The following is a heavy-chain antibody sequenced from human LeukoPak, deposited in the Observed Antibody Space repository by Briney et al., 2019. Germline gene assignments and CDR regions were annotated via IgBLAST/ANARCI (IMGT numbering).Heavy chain of an antibody. D-gene: IGHD2-2*02. CDR2: INPNSGGT. CDR1: GYTFTGYY. Sequence: ASVKVSCKASGYTFTGYYMHWVRQAPGQGLEWMEWINPNSGGTNYAQKFQGRVTMTRDTSISTAYMELSRLRSDDTAVYYCARDAEVCSSTSCYRYYYYGMDVWGQGTTVTVSS. V-gene: IGHV1-2*02. CDR3: ARDAEVCSSTSCYRYYYYGMDV. J-gene: IGHJ6*02.